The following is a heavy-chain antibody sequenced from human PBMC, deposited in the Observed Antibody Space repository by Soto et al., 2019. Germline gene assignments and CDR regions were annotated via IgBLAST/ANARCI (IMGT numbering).Heavy chain of an antibody. CDR2: IDPSDSYT. D-gene: IGHD3-3*01. J-gene: IGHJ6*02. CDR1: GYSFTSYW. CDR3: ASTYYDFGSGYYAGPNTHYGMDV. Sequence: GESLKISCKGSGYSFTSYWISWVRQMPGKGLEWMGRIDPSDSYTNYSPSFQGHVTISAATSISTAYLQWSSLTASDTAMYYCASTYYDFGSGYYAGPNTHYGMDVWGQGTTVTVSS. V-gene: IGHV5-10-1*01.